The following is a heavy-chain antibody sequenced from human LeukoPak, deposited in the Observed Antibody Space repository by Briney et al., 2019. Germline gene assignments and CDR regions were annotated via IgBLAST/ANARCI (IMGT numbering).Heavy chain of an antibody. Sequence: ASVKVSCKASGYTFTGYYMHWVRQAPGQGLEWMGWINPNSGGTNYAQKFQGRVTMTRDTSISTAYMELSRLRSDDTAVYYCARSCRYCSGGSCYPIDYWGQGTQVTVSS. J-gene: IGHJ4*02. CDR1: GYTFTGYY. V-gene: IGHV1-2*02. D-gene: IGHD2-15*01. CDR2: INPNSGGT. CDR3: ARSCRYCSGGSCYPIDY.